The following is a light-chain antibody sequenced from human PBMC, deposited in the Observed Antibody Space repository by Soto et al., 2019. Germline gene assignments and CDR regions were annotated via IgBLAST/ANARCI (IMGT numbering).Light chain of an antibody. CDR1: QSISSY. CDR3: QQSYSTLWT. J-gene: IGKJ1*01. Sequence: DIQMTQSPSSLSASVGDRVTISCRASQSISSYLNWYQQKPGKAPKLLIYAASSLQSGVPSMFSGSGSGTDFTLTINRLEPEDFATYYCQQSYSTLWTFGRGTKVDIK. V-gene: IGKV1-39*01. CDR2: AAS.